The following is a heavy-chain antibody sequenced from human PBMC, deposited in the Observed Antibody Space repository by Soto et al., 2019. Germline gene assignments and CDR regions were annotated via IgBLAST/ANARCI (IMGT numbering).Heavy chain of an antibody. J-gene: IGHJ4*02. Sequence: SETLSLTCTVSGGSINSGGYYWSWIRQHPGKGLEWIGSIYYNGNTYYNPSLKSRITISLDTSRNQFSLKLSSVTAADTAVYYCARLFYYDTSGSYYYFDYWGQGTLVTVSS. CDR3: ARLFYYDTSGSYYYFDY. CDR2: IYYNGNT. CDR1: GGSINSGGYY. D-gene: IGHD3-22*01. V-gene: IGHV4-31*03.